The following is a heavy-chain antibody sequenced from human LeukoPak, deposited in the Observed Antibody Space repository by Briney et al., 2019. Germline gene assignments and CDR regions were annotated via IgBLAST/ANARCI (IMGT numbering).Heavy chain of an antibody. J-gene: IGHJ5*02. CDR1: GYTFTSYG. Sequence: GASVKVSCKASGYTFTSYGISWVRQAPGQGLEWMGWISAYSGNTNYAQKLQGRVTMTTDTSTSTAYMELRSRRSDDTAVYYCAYAPYYGSGSYCCWFDPWGQGTLVTVSS. D-gene: IGHD3-10*01. CDR3: AYAPYYGSGSYCCWFDP. CDR2: ISAYSGNT. V-gene: IGHV1-18*01.